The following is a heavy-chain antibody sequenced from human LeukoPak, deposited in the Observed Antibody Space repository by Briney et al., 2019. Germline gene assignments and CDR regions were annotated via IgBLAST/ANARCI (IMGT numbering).Heavy chain of an antibody. CDR1: GDSISGYY. J-gene: IGHJ4*02. CDR2: IYSSGST. CDR3: AGLRNYCDY. V-gene: IGHV4-59*01. Sequence: SETLSLTCTVSGDSISGYYWTWMRQPPGKGLEWIGYIYSSGSTKYNPSLESRLSISIDTSKNQFSLKLSSVTAADTAVYFCAGLRNYCDYWGQGTLVTVSS. D-gene: IGHD4-17*01.